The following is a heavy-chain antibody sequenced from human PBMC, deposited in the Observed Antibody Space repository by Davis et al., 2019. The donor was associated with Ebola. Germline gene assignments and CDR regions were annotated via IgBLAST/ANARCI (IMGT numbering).Heavy chain of an antibody. CDR1: GGTFSTYA. Sequence: AASVTVSCKASGGTFSTYAIDWVRQAPGQGLEWMGRIIPMLGIPHYAQRFQGRVTITADKSTSTAYMELSSLRSEDTAMYYCARDLGTAMATEWGQGTLVTVSS. CDR2: IIPMLGIP. D-gene: IGHD5-18*01. V-gene: IGHV1-69*04. J-gene: IGHJ4*02. CDR3: ARDLGTAMATE.